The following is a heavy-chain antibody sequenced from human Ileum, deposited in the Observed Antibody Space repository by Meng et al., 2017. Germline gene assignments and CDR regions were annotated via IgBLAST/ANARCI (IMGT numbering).Heavy chain of an antibody. D-gene: IGHD4/OR15-4a*01. Sequence: LLLQERGRGMVTPFATLSLTFCVSVASVSANSYWIWVRQPPGKGLAWVGQIDQSGNSYYSPSLKSRVTMSIDKSKNQFSLRLTSVTAADTAVYYCARHGGYYQDFWGQGTLVTVSS. CDR1: VASVSANSY. CDR2: IDQSGNS. J-gene: IGHJ4*02. CDR3: ARHGGYYQDF. V-gene: IGHV4-4*02.